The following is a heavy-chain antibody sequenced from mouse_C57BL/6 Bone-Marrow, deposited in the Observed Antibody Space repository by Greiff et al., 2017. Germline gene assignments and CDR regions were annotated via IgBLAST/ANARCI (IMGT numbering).Heavy chain of an antibody. Sequence: ELTLVESGGGLVQPKGSLKLSCAASGFSFNTYAMNWVRQAPGKGLEWVARIRSKSNNYATYSADSVKDRFNISTDDSESMLYLQMNNCKTADTAMYYCVRGNDVAYWGQGTLVTVSA. CDR3: VRGNDVAY. CDR1: GFSFNTYA. J-gene: IGHJ3*01. D-gene: IGHD2-12*01. CDR2: IRSKSNNYAT. V-gene: IGHV10-1*01.